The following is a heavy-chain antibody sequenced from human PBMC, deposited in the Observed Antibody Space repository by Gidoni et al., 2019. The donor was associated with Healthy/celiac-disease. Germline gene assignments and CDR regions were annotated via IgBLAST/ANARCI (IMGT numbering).Heavy chain of an antibody. D-gene: IGHD3-3*01. CDR1: GGSFSGYY. CDR2: INHSGST. J-gene: IGHJ4*02. CDR3: ARGDFVTVFDY. V-gene: IGHV4-34*01. Sequence: QVQLQQWGAGLLKPSETLSLTCAVSGGSFSGYYWSWIRQPPGKGLEWIGEINHSGSTNYNPSLKSRVTISVDTSKNQFSLKLSSVTAADTAVYYCARGDFVTVFDYWGQGTLVTVSS.